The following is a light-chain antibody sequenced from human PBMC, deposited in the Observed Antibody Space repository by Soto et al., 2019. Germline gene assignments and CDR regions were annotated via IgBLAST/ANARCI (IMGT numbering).Light chain of an antibody. Sequence: QSVLTQPASVSGSPGQSITISCTGTSSDVGGYNYVSWYQQHPGKGPKLMIYEVSNRPSGVSNRFSGSKSGNTASLTISGLQAEDEADYYCSSYTSSSTLWVFGGGTKLTVL. V-gene: IGLV2-14*01. CDR3: SSYTSSSTLWV. CDR2: EVS. J-gene: IGLJ3*02. CDR1: SSDVGGYNY.